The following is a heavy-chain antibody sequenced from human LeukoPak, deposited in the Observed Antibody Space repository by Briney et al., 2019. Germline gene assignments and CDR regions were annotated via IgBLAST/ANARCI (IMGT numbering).Heavy chain of an antibody. D-gene: IGHD3-10*01. J-gene: IGHJ1*01. V-gene: IGHV4-34*01. CDR1: GGSFSAYY. Sequence: SETLSLTCAVYGGSFSAYYWTWIRQPPGKGLEWIGEINRSGSTNYNPSLKSRVSISVDTSKNQVSLRLTSVTAADTAMYYCARCVWSGDVWARNPKSPRYFHDWGQGTLVIISS. CDR2: INRSGST. CDR3: ARCVWSGDVWARNPKSPRYFHD.